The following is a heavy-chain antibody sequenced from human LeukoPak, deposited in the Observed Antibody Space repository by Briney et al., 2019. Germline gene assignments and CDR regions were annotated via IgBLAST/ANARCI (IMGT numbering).Heavy chain of an antibody. V-gene: IGHV4-59*08. J-gene: IGHJ4*02. CDR3: ARHLMIAAAGTFDC. D-gene: IGHD6-13*01. CDR2: IYYSGGT. Sequence: SETLSLTCTVSGGSISNYYWSWLRQPPGKGLEWIGYIYYSGGTNYNPSLKSRVTISVDTSKNQFSLRLNSVTAADTAMYYCARHLMIAAAGTFDCWGQGTLVTVSS. CDR1: GGSISNYY.